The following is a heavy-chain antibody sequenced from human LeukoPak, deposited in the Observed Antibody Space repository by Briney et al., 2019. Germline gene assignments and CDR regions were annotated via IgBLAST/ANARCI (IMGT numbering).Heavy chain of an antibody. V-gene: IGHV3-9*01. CDR3: AKGRGGIYYFDY. CDR2: ISWNSGSI. J-gene: IGHJ4*02. CDR1: GFTFDDYA. D-gene: IGHD1-14*01. Sequence: GGSLRLSCAASGFTFDDYAMHWVRQAPGKGLEWVSGISWNSGSIGYADSVKGRFTISRDNSKNTLYLQMNSLRAEDTAVYYCAKGRGGIYYFDYWGQGTLVTVSS.